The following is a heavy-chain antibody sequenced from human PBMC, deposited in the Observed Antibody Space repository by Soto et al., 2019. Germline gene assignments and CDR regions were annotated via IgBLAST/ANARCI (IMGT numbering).Heavy chain of an antibody. V-gene: IGHV3-30*18. CDR1: GLTFSAAG. Sequence: QVQLVESGGGVVQPGRSLRLSCAASGLTFSAAGMHWVRQAPGKGLKWVAFIANDGRSESYADSVKGRFTISRDNSQNRLYLQMNGLRAEDTPVYYCAKDKGRTAIDYWGQGTLVSVSS. CDR2: IANDGRSE. J-gene: IGHJ4*02. CDR3: AKDKGRTAIDY.